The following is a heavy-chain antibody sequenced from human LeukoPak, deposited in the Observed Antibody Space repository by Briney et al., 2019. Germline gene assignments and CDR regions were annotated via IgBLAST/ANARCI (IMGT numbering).Heavy chain of an antibody. CDR1: GFTFSTYA. V-gene: IGHV3-23*01. D-gene: IGHD6-13*01. J-gene: IGHJ5*01. CDR3: AKEPYSSSWYWFDP. Sequence: GGSLRLSCAASGFTFSTYAMSWVRQAPGKGLEWVSVTSGSGGSTYYADSVKGRFTISRDNSKNTLYLQMNSLRAEDTAVYYCAKEPYSSSWYWFDPWGQGTLVTVSS. CDR2: TSGSGGST.